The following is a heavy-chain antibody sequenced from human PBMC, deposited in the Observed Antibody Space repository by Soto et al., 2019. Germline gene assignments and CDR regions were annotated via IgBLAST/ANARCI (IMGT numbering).Heavy chain of an antibody. V-gene: IGHV4-34*01. CDR3: ARLHYFVSGIIDY. J-gene: IGHJ4*02. CDR1: GGSFSGYY. CDR2: INHSGST. Sequence: SETLSLTCAVYGGSFSGYYWSWIRQPPGKGLEWIGEINHSGSTNYNPSLKSRVTISVDTSKNQFSLKLSSVTAEDTAVYSCARLHYFVSGIIDYWGQGTLVTVSS. D-gene: IGHD3-10*01.